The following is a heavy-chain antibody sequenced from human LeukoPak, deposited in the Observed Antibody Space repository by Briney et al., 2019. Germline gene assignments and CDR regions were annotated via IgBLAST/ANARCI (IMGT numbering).Heavy chain of an antibody. CDR1: GFTFSTYG. V-gene: IGHV3-23*01. D-gene: IGHD6-13*01. CDR3: AKTGGIAAAH. J-gene: IGHJ4*02. CDR2: ISGSGGST. Sequence: GGSLRLSCAASGFTFSTYGMTWVRQAPGKGLEWVSAISGSGGSTYYADSVKGRFTISRDNSKNTLYLQMDSLRAEDTALYYCAKTGGIAAAHWGQGTLVTVSS.